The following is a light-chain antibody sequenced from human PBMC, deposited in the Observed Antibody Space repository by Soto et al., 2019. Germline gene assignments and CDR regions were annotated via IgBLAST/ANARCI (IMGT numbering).Light chain of an antibody. CDR2: GAS. V-gene: IGKV3-20*01. CDR1: QTVRNNY. Sequence: EFVLTQSPGTLSLSPGERATLSCRASQTVRNNYLAWYQQKPGQAPRVLIYGASHRATGIPDRFSGSGSGTEFTLTISSLQSEDFATYYCQQNYNTLPSTFGQGTRLEIK. J-gene: IGKJ5*01. CDR3: QQNYNTLPST.